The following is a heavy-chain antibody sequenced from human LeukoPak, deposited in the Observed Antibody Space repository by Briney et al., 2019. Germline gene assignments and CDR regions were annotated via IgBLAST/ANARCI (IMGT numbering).Heavy chain of an antibody. CDR1: VGSISSYD. Sequence: SETLSLTCTVSVGSISSYDWSWIRQPPGKGLQWIGYIHYSGSTNYNPSLKRRVTISVDTSKNQFSLKLTSVTAADTAVYYCARDDYSDYTFHHWGQGTLVTVSS. CDR2: IHYSGST. CDR3: ARDDYSDYTFHH. V-gene: IGHV4-59*01. D-gene: IGHD4-11*01. J-gene: IGHJ1*01.